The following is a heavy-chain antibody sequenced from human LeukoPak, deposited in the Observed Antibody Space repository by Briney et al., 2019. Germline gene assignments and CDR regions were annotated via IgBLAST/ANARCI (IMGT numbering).Heavy chain of an antibody. CDR1: GGTFSSYA. D-gene: IGHD4-23*01. CDR2: IIPIFGIA. CDR3: ARRADYGGNLGDY. V-gene: IGHV1-69*04. J-gene: IGHJ4*02. Sequence: PPVKRSCTASGGTFSSYAISWVRQAPGQGLKWMGRIIPIFGIANYAQKFQGRVTITADKSTSTAYMELSSLRSEDTAVYYCARRADYGGNLGDYWGQGTLVTVSS.